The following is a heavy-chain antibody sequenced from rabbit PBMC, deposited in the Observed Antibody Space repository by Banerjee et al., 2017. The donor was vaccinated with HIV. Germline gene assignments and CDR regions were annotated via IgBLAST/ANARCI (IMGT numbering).Heavy chain of an antibody. V-gene: IGHV1S40*01. CDR1: GLDFSSSYY. Sequence: QSLEESGGDLVKPGGSLTLTCTASGLDFSSSYYMSWVRQAPGKGLEWIGCIDGGSSGSTYYASWAKGRFTISKTSSTTVTLQMASLTAADTATYFCASGYSDIVFNLWGPGTLVTVS. J-gene: IGHJ4*01. D-gene: IGHD1-1*01. CDR3: ASGYSDIVFNL. CDR2: IDGGSSGST.